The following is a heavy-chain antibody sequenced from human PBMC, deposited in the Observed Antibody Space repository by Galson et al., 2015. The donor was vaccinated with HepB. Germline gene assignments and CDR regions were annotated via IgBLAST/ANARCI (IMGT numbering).Heavy chain of an antibody. CDR2: ISSNGYKI. Sequence: SLRLSCAASGFTFGAYEMNWVRQAPGKGLEWISYISSNGYKIYYAESVKGRFTISRDNARNSLYLQMNSPKTEDTALYYCAKARYSDATGAVFDYWGQGTLVTVSS. J-gene: IGHJ4*02. V-gene: IGHV3-48*03. CDR1: GFTFGAYE. D-gene: IGHD5-18*01. CDR3: AKARYSDATGAVFDY.